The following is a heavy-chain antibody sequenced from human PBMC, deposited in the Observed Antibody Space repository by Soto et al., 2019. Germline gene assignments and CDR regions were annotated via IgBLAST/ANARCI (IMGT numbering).Heavy chain of an antibody. CDR1: GGSISSSIYY. D-gene: IGHD3-3*01. Sequence: SETLSLTCNVSGGSISSSIYYWGWIRQPPGKGLAWIGSIYYSGSTYYNPSLKSRVTISVDTSKNQFSLKLSSVPAADTAVYYCPRQMVTLFGVVPSGMDVWGQGTTVTVSS. J-gene: IGHJ6*02. V-gene: IGHV4-39*01. CDR3: PRQMVTLFGVVPSGMDV. CDR2: IYYSGST.